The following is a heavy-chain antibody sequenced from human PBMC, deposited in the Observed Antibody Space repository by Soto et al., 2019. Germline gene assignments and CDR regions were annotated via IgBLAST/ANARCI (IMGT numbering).Heavy chain of an antibody. D-gene: IGHD6-13*01. CDR3: VSGGIAAAGIHY. J-gene: IGHJ4*02. V-gene: IGHV3-30*03. Sequence: GGSLRLSCAASGLTFSSYGMHWVRQAPGKGLEWVAVISYDGSNKYYADSVKGRFTISRDNSKNTLYLQMNSLRAEDTAVYYCVSGGIAAAGIHYWGQGTLVTVSS. CDR1: GLTFSSYG. CDR2: ISYDGSNK.